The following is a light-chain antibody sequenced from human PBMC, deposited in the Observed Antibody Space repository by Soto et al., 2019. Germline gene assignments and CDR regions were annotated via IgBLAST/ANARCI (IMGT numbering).Light chain of an antibody. Sequence: QSALTQPTSASGSPGQSVTISCTGTSSDIGGYNYVSWYQRHPGKAPKLMIYEVTKRPSGVPDRFSGSKSGNTASLTVSGLQPEDEAEYYCGSHAGGDNLIFGGGTKVTVL. V-gene: IGLV2-8*01. J-gene: IGLJ2*01. CDR3: GSHAGGDNLI. CDR1: SSDIGGYNY. CDR2: EVT.